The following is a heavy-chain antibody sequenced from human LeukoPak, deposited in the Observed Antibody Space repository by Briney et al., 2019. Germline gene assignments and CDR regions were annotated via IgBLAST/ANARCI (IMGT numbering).Heavy chain of an antibody. CDR2: IKQDGSEK. CDR3: ARAPGEGWFDP. Sequence: PGGSLRLSCAASGFTFSSYWMSWVRQAPGKGLEWVASIKQDGSEKYYVDSVKGRFTISRDNAKNSLYLQMSSLRAEDTALYYCARAPGEGWFDPWGKGTLVTVSS. D-gene: IGHD4-17*01. CDR1: GFTFSSYW. J-gene: IGHJ5*02. V-gene: IGHV3-7*01.